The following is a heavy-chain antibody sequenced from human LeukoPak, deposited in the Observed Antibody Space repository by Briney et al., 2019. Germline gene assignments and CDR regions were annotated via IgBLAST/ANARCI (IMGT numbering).Heavy chain of an antibody. CDR3: AKSFGYSRSWFDN. J-gene: IGHJ4*02. CDR2: IYSGGST. D-gene: IGHD6-13*01. V-gene: IGHV3-66*01. Sequence: GGSLRLSCAASGFTVSSNYMSRVRQAPGKGLEWVSVIYSGGSTYYADSVKGRFTISRDNSKNTLYLQMNSLRVRDTAVYYCAKSFGYSRSWFDNWGQGTLVTVSS. CDR1: GFTVSSNY.